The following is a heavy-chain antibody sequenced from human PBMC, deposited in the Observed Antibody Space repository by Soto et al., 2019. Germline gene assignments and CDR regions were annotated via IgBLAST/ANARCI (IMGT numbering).Heavy chain of an antibody. J-gene: IGHJ6*02. D-gene: IGHD5-18*01. CDR3: TRLRSYGYLGSYYYYDMDV. Sequence: GGSLRLSFAPSGFTFSGSAMHWVRQASGKGLEWVGRIRSKANSYATAYAASVKGRFTISRDDSKNTAYLQMNSLNTEATAVYYCTRLRSYGYLGSYYYYDMDVSVQGTTVTV. V-gene: IGHV3-73*01. CDR2: IRSKANSYAT. CDR1: GFTFSGSA.